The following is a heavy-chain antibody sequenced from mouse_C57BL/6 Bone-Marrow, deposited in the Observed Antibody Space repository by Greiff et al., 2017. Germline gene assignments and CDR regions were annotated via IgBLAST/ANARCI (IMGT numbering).Heavy chain of an antibody. V-gene: IGHV1-7*01. CDR3: ASNYWFAY. Sequence: VQLQQSGAELAKPGASVKLSCKASGYTFTSYWMHWVKQRHGQGLEWIGYFNPCSGYTKYNQKFKDKATLTADKSSSTAYMQLKSLTSGYSAVYYCASNYWFAYWGQGTMVTVSA. J-gene: IGHJ3*01. CDR2: FNPCSGYT. D-gene: IGHD1-3*01. CDR1: GYTFTSYW.